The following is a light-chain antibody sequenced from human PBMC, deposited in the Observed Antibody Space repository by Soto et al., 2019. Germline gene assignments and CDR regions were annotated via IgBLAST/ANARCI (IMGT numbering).Light chain of an antibody. CDR2: EAT. CDR3: CSYAGSSTFYV. CDR1: SSDVGGYNY. Sequence: QSALTQPASVSGSPGQSITISCTGTSSDVGGYNYVSWYQQHPGKAPKLMIYEATKRPSGVSNRFSGSKSGNTASLTISGLQTEDEADYHCCSYAGSSTFYVFGSGTKLTVL. J-gene: IGLJ1*01. V-gene: IGLV2-23*01.